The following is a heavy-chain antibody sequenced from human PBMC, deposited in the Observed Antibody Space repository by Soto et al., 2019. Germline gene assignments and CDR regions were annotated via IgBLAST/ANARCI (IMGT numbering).Heavy chain of an antibody. CDR2: IIPIFSTA. V-gene: IGHV1-69*13. CDR3: AKGAVAGRYYYYYMDV. Sequence: ASVKVSCKASGGTFSSYAISWVRQAPGQGLEWMGGIIPIFSTANYAQKFQGRVTITADESTSTAYMELSSLRSEDTAVYYCAKGAVAGRYYYYYMDVWGKGTTVTVSS. D-gene: IGHD6-19*01. CDR1: GGTFSSYA. J-gene: IGHJ6*03.